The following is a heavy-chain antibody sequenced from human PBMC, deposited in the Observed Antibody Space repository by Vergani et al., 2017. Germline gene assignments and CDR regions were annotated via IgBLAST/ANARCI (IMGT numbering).Heavy chain of an antibody. CDR1: GFTFSSYS. V-gene: IGHV3-48*04. J-gene: IGHJ4*02. CDR2: ISSSSSTI. CDR3: ASRAWLRFPYYDY. D-gene: IGHD5-12*01. Sequence: EVQLVESGGGLVQPGGSLRLSCAASGFTFSSYSMNWVRQAPGKGLEWVSYISSSSSTIYYADSVKGRFTISRDNAKNSLCLQMNSLRAEDTAVYYCASRAWLRFPYYDYWGQGTLVTVSS.